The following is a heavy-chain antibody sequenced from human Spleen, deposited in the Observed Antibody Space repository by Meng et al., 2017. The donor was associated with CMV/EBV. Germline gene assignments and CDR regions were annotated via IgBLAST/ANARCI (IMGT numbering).Heavy chain of an antibody. CDR1: GGSFSGYY. D-gene: IGHD3-3*01. CDR3: AREVVFGVVPPFDP. CDR2: INHSGST. V-gene: IGHV4-34*01. J-gene: IGHJ5*02. Sequence: VYGGSFSGYYCSWNRKLPGKGLEWIGEINHSGSTKYSPSLKSRVTISVDTSKNQFSLKLSSVTAADTAIYYCAREVVFGVVPPFDPWGQGTLVTVSS.